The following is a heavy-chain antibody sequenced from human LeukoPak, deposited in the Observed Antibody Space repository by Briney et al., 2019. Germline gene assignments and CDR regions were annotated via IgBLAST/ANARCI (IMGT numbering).Heavy chain of an antibody. D-gene: IGHD3-16*01. Sequence: GGSLRLSCAASGFTFSSYSMNWVRQAPGKGLEWLSYISSNSSSIYYADSVKGRFTISRDNAKKSLDLQINSLRAEDTAVYYCARGGGRGRTGIDYWGQGTLVTVSS. V-gene: IGHV3-48*04. J-gene: IGHJ4*01. CDR2: ISSNSSSI. CDR1: GFTFSSYS. CDR3: ARGGGRGRTGIDY.